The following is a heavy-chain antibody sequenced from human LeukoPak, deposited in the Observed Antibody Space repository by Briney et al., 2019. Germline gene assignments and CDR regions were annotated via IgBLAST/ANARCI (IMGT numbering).Heavy chain of an antibody. D-gene: IGHD2-21*02. CDR3: ARSPPFCGGDCYVDY. CDR1: GGSISSSSYY. J-gene: IGHJ4*02. CDR2: IYYSGST. V-gene: IGHV4-39*01. Sequence: SETLSLTCTVSGGSISSSSYYWGWNRQPPGKGLEWIGSIYYSGSTYYNPSLKSRVTISVDTSKNQFSLKLSSVTAADTAVYYCARSPPFCGGDCYVDYWGQGTQVTVSS.